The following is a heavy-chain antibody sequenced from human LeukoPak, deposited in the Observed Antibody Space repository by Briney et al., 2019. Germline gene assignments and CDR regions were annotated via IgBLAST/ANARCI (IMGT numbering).Heavy chain of an antibody. V-gene: IGHV4-31*03. CDR3: ARGGPRIRFDCGGDCYTGFDY. Sequence: SETLSLTCTVSGGSISSSSYYWGWIRQPPGKGLEWIGYIYYSGSTYYNPSLKSRVTISVDTSKNQFSLKLSSVTAADTAVYYCARGGPRIRFDCGGDCYTGFDYWGQGTLVTVSS. CDR1: GGSISSSSYY. D-gene: IGHD2-21*02. J-gene: IGHJ4*02. CDR2: IYYSGST.